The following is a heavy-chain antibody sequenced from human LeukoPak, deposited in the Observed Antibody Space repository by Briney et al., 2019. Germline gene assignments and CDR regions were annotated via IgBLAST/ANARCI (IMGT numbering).Heavy chain of an antibody. CDR2: IYHSGST. CDR3: ARRKGYVGWFDP. CDR1: GGSFSGYY. V-gene: IGHV4-34*01. J-gene: IGHJ5*02. D-gene: IGHD1-1*01. Sequence: SETLSLTCAVYGGSFSGYYWSWIRQPPGKGLEWIGEIYHSGSTNYNPSLKSRVTISVDTSKNQFSLKLSSVTAADTAVYYCARRKGYVGWFDPWGQGTLVTVSS.